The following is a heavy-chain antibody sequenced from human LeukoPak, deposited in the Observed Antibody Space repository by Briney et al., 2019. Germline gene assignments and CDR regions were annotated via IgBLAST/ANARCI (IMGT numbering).Heavy chain of an antibody. D-gene: IGHD1-1*01. CDR3: AKKGQADDNGKPD. V-gene: IGHV3-23*01. CDR1: GFTFSSYD. J-gene: IGHJ4*02. CDR2: IRRGVGGT. Sequence: PGGSLRLSCAASGFTFSSYDLSWVRQAPGKGLECVSSIRRGVGGTYYADSVKGRFTISRDNSKNTLYLQMNNLRADDTAVYYCAKKGQADDNGKPDWGQGTLVTVSS.